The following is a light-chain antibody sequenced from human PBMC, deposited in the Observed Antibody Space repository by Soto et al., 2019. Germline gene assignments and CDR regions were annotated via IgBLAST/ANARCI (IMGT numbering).Light chain of an antibody. CDR1: QSISSW. J-gene: IGKJ1*01. V-gene: IGKV1-5*03. CDR3: HQYSTYSRT. CDR2: KAS. Sequence: DIQLTQFPSTLSASVGDRVTITCRASQSISSWLAWYQRKPGKAPKLLIYKASSLESGVPSRFSGSGSGTEFTLTISSLQPDDFATYYCHQYSTYSRTFGQGTKVEI.